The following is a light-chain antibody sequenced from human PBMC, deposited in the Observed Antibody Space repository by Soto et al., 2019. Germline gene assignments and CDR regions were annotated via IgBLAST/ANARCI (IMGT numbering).Light chain of an antibody. CDR2: QAS. J-gene: IGKJ3*01. V-gene: IGKV1-5*03. CDR1: QSISNW. Sequence: DIQMTQSPSTLPASVGDRVTITCRASQSISNWLAWYQQKPGKAPKLLIYQASSLESGVPSRFSGSGSGTEFTLTINSVQPDDFATYYCQHYNTYSWFTFGPGTKVDIK. CDR3: QHYNTYSWFT.